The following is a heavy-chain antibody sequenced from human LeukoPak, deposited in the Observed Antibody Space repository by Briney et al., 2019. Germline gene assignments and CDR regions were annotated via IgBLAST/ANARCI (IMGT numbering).Heavy chain of an antibody. CDR1: GYTFTDYY. D-gene: IGHD6-19*01. J-gene: IGHJ4*02. CDR3: ARQSGIAVAGSPDY. V-gene: IGHV1-2*02. CDR2: INPNSGGT. Sequence: ASVKASCKASGYTFTDYYMHWVRQAPGQGLEWMAWINPNSGGTNYAQKFQGRVTVTRDTSISTVYMEVSSLRSDDTAVYYCARQSGIAVAGSPDYWGQATMVT.